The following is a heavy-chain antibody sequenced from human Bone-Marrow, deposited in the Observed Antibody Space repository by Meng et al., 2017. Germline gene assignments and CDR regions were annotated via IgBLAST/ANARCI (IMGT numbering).Heavy chain of an antibody. J-gene: IGHJ4*02. CDR2: IDPKSGDT. CDR3: ARDEDISAAGKLFGDY. V-gene: IGHV1-2*06. CDR1: GYNFPDYW. D-gene: IGHD6-13*01. Sequence: QVQLVQSGAEVKKPGASVKVSFKPSGYNFPDYWLHWVRRAPGQGLEWMGRIDPKSGDTHYAQRFQGRVTMTGDTSISTAYMELSGLRSDDTAMYYCARDEDISAAGKLFGDYWGQGTLVTVSS.